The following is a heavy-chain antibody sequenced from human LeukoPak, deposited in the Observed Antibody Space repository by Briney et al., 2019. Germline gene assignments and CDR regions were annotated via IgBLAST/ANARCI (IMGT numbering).Heavy chain of an antibody. CDR2: ISAYNGNT. CDR3: ARVSWSGWYGGRYFDY. Sequence: ASVKVSCKASGYTFTSYGISWVRQAPGQGREWMGWISAYNGNTNYAQKLQGRVTMTTDTSTSTAYMELRSLRSDDTAVYYCARVSWSGWYGGRYFDYWGQGTLVTVSS. CDR1: GYTFTSYG. J-gene: IGHJ4*02. D-gene: IGHD6-19*01. V-gene: IGHV1-18*01.